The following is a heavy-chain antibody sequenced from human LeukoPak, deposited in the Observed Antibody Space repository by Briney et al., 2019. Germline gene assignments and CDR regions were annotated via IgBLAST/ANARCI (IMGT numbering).Heavy chain of an antibody. CDR3: ARGVDIVVVPAAIHP. J-gene: IGHJ5*02. CDR2: INPSGGST. Sequence: ASVKVSCKASGYTFISYYMHWVRQAPGQGLEWMGIINPSGGSTSYAQKFHGRVTMTRDTSTSTVYMELSSLRSEDTAVYYCARGVDIVVVPAAIHPWGQGTLVTVSS. CDR1: GYTFISYY. D-gene: IGHD2-2*03. V-gene: IGHV1-46*03.